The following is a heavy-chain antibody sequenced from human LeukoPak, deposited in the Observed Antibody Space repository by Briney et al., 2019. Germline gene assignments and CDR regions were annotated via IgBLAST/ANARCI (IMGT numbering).Heavy chain of an antibody. CDR3: ARDDYYDSSGYFYY. V-gene: IGHV3-30*04. CDR2: ISYDGSNK. Sequence: PGRSLRLSCAASGFTFSSYAMHWVRQAPGKVLEWVAVISYDGSNKYYADSVKGRFTISRDNSKNTLYLQMNSLRAEDTAVYYCARDDYYDSSGYFYYWSQGTLVAVSS. D-gene: IGHD3-22*01. J-gene: IGHJ4*02. CDR1: GFTFSSYA.